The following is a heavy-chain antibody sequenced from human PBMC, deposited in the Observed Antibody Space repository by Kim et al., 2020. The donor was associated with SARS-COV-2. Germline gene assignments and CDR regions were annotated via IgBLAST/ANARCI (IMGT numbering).Heavy chain of an antibody. V-gene: IGHV3-11*04. CDR1: GFTFSDYY. J-gene: IGHJ4*02. Sequence: GGSLRLSCAASGFTFSDYYMSWIRQAPGKGLEWVSYISGSSGTIFYADSVKGRFTISRDNAKNSLYLQMNSLRAEDTAVYYCARNPHFGPDYWGQGTLVSVSS. CDR3: ARNPHFGPDY. D-gene: IGHD3-16*01. CDR2: ISGSSGTI.